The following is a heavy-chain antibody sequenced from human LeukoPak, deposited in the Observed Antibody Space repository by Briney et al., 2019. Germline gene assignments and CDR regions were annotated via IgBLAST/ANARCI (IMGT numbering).Heavy chain of an antibody. CDR1: GGSISSHC. CDR3: ARASGRGYSYGGRFDY. D-gene: IGHD5-18*01. CDR2: IYYSGST. J-gene: IGHJ4*02. Sequence: SETLSLTCTASGGSISSHCWSWIRQPPGKGLEWIGYIYYSGSTNYNPSPKSRVTISVDTSKNQFSLKLSSVTAADTAVYYCARASGRGYSYGGRFDYWGQGTLVTVSS. V-gene: IGHV4-59*11.